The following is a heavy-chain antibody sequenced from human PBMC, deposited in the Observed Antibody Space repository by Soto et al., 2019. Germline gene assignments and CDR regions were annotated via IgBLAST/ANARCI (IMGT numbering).Heavy chain of an antibody. CDR1: GFTFTNYA. CDR3: AQEVQEWLPGYYFDY. D-gene: IGHD5-12*01. V-gene: IGHV3-23*01. CDR2: ISGRGGTT. Sequence: ELQLLESGGGLIQRGGSLRLSCAASGFTFTNYAMSWVRQAPGRGLEWVSAISGRGGTTNYADSVKGRFTISRDNSKNTLFLQLDSLRAEDTAVYYCAQEVQEWLPGYYFDYWGQGVLVAVSS. J-gene: IGHJ4*02.